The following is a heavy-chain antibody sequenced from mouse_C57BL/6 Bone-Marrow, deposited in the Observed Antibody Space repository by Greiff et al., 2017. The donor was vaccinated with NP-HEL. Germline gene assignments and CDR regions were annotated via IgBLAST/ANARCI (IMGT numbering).Heavy chain of an antibody. CDR2: IRNKANGYTT. J-gene: IGHJ4*01. CDR3: ARSIYDDYADEPFYAMDY. Sequence: EVKLQESGGGLVQPGGSLSLSCAASGFTFTDYYMSWVRQPPGKALEWLGFIRNKANGYTTEYSASVKGRFTISRDNSQSILYLQMNALKAEDSATYYCARSIYDDYADEPFYAMDYWGQGTSVTVSS. V-gene: IGHV7-3*01. CDR1: GFTFTDYY. D-gene: IGHD2-4*01.